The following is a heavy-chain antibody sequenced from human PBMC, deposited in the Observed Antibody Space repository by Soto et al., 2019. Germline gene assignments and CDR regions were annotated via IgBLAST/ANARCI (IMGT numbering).Heavy chain of an antibody. D-gene: IGHD6-13*01. J-gene: IGHJ4*02. CDR1: GSTVSSDIAA. V-gene: IGHV6-1*01. Sequence: PSQTLSVTCAISGSTVSSDIAAWNCIRQSPARGLEWLGRTYYRSKWYNDYAVSVKSRITINPDTSKNQFSLQLNSVTPEDTAVYYCARVGPTTTRIAVDYWGQGTMVTVSS. CDR3: ARVGPTTTRIAVDY. CDR2: TYYRSKWYN.